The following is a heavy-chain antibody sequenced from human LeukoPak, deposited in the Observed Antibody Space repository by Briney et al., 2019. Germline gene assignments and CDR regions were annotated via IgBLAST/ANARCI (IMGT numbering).Heavy chain of an antibody. Sequence: ASVKVSCKASGYTFTSYGISWVRQAPGQGLEWMGWISAYNGNTNYAQKLQGRVTMTTDTSTSTAYMELRSLRSDGTAVYYCARMVDTAMVEPLDYWGQGTLVTVSS. D-gene: IGHD5-18*01. V-gene: IGHV1-18*01. J-gene: IGHJ4*02. CDR1: GYTFTSYG. CDR3: ARMVDTAMVEPLDY. CDR2: ISAYNGNT.